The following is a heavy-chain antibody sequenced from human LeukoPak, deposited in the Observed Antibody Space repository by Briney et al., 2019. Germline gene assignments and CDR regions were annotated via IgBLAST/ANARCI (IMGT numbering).Heavy chain of an antibody. CDR3: VSGSSGWLYFQH. CDR2: IYYSGST. CDR1: GGSISSGGYY. Sequence: SETLSLTCTVSGGSISSGGYYWSWIRQHPGKGLEWIGYIYYSGSTYYNPSLRSRVTISVDTSKNQFSLKLSSVTAADTAVYYCVSGSSGWLYFQHWGQGTLVTVSS. J-gene: IGHJ1*01. V-gene: IGHV4-31*03. D-gene: IGHD6-19*01.